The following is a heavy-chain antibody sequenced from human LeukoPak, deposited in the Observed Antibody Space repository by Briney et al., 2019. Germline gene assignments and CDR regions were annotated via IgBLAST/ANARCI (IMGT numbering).Heavy chain of an antibody. CDR2: IYHSGST. CDR1: GYSISSGYY. J-gene: IGHJ4*02. Sequence: SETLSPTCTVSGYSISSGYYWGWIRQPPGKGLEWIGSIYHSGSTYYNPSLKSRVTISVDTSKNQCSLKLSSVTAADTAVYYCARSDYGPGYWGQGTLVAVSS. D-gene: IGHD4-17*01. V-gene: IGHV4-38-2*02. CDR3: ARSDYGPGY.